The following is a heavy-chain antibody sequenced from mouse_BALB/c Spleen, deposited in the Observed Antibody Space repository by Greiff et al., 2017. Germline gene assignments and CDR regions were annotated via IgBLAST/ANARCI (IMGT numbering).Heavy chain of an antibody. D-gene: IGHD3-3*01. Sequence: EVQVVESGGGLVQPGGSRKLSCAASGFTFSSFGMHWVRQAPEKGLEWVAYISSGSSTIYYADTVKGRFTISRDNPKNTLFLQMTSLRSEDTAMYYCARLGWDYAMDYWGQGTSVTVSS. CDR1: GFTFSSFG. CDR2: ISSGSSTI. J-gene: IGHJ4*01. CDR3: ARLGWDYAMDY. V-gene: IGHV5-17*02.